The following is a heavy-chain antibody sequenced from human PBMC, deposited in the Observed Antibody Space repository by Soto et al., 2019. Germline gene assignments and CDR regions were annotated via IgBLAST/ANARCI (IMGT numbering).Heavy chain of an antibody. CDR2: IYPGDSDT. D-gene: IGHD6-13*01. CDR3: ARALVPHIAAAFGS. V-gene: IGHV5-51*01. Sequence: GESLKISCKGSGYNFANYWIGWVRQMPGKGLEWMGIIYPGDSDTRYSPSFQGQVTISADTSISTAYLQWRSLKASDTAMYYCARALVPHIAAAFGSWGQGTLVTVSS. J-gene: IGHJ1*01. CDR1: GYNFANYW.